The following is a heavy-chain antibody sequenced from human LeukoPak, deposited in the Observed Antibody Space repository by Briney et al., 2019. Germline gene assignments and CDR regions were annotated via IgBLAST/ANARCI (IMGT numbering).Heavy chain of an antibody. V-gene: IGHV3-48*03. CDR3: ARGTSGSYLDY. Sequence: GGSLRLSCAASGFTFTSYEMNWVRQAPGKGLEWVSYISSGSSIYQADSVKGRFTISRDKAKNSLYLQMNSLRAEDTAVYYCARGTSGSYLDYWGQGTLVTVSS. J-gene: IGHJ4*02. D-gene: IGHD1-26*01. CDR2: ISSGSSI. CDR1: GFTFTSYE.